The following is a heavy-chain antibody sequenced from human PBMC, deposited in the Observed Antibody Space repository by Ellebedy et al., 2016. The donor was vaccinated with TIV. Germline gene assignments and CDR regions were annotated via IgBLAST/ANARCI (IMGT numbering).Heavy chain of an antibody. CDR2: MYYSGNT. J-gene: IGHJ5*02. Sequence: SETLSLTCTVSGGSISSFYWSWIRQPPGKALEWIGYMYYSGNTNYNPSLKSRVTISVDTSKNQFSLKLSSVTPADTAVYYCARGAYYDILTGYRYVGDLNWFDPWGQGTLVTVSS. CDR1: GGSISSFY. V-gene: IGHV4-59*01. D-gene: IGHD3-9*01. CDR3: ARGAYYDILTGYRYVGDLNWFDP.